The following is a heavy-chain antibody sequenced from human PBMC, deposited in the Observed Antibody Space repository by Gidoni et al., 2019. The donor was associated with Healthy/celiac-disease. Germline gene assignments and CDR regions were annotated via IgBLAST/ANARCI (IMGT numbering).Heavy chain of an antibody. CDR2: ISYDGSNK. D-gene: IGHD3-3*01. CDR3: ARAVVDFWSGYFYYYGMDV. Sequence: QVQLVESGGGVVQPGRSLRLSCAAPGFTFSSYARHWVRQAPAKGLEWVAVISYDGSNKYYADSVKGRFTISRNNSKNTLYLQMNSLGAEDTAVYYCARAVVDFWSGYFYYYGMDVWGQGTTVTVSS. J-gene: IGHJ6*02. CDR1: GFTFSSYA. V-gene: IGHV3-30*04.